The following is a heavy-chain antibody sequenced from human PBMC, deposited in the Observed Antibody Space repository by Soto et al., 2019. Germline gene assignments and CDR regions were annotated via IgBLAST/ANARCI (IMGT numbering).Heavy chain of an antibody. Sequence: PGGSLRLSCAASGFTLSSYWMSWVRQAPGKGLEWVANIKQDGSEKYYVDSVKGRFTISRDNAKNSLYLQMNSLRAEDTAVYYCARVLLGYCTNGVCSPGQYFDYWGQGTLVTVSS. V-gene: IGHV3-7*01. CDR3: ARVLLGYCTNGVCSPGQYFDY. CDR1: GFTLSSYW. J-gene: IGHJ4*02. CDR2: IKQDGSEK. D-gene: IGHD2-8*01.